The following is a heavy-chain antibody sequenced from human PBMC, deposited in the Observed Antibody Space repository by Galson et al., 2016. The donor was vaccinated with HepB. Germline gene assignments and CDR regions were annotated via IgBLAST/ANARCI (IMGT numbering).Heavy chain of an antibody. D-gene: IGHD4-23*01. CDR2: IYQSGST. J-gene: IGHJ4*02. CDR1: GYSISSGYY. V-gene: IGHV4-38-2*02. CDR3: ARPPRVGNSLYYFDY. Sequence: SETLSLTCTVSGYSISSGYYWGWIRQTPGKGLEWIANIYQSGSTHYNPSLRSRVTISVDTSKNQFSLKLSSVTAADTAVYYCARPPRVGNSLYYFDYWGQGTLVTVSS.